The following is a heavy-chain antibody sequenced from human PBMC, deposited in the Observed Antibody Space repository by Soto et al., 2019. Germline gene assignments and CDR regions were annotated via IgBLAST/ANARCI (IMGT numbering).Heavy chain of an antibody. CDR1: GFTFSSYP. D-gene: IGHD5-12*01. Sequence: EVQRLESGGGLAQPGGSLRLSCAASGFTFSSYPMSWVRQAPGQVLEWVSGIVASGGITYYADSVKGRFTISRDNSKNTLYLQMNSLRAEDTAVYYCAKNSAATIRVGYDYWGQGTLVTVYS. V-gene: IGHV3-23*01. CDR3: AKNSAATIRVGYDY. CDR2: IVASGGIT. J-gene: IGHJ4*02.